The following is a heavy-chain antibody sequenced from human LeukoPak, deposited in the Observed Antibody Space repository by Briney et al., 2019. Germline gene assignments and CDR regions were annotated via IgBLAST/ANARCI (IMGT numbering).Heavy chain of an antibody. CDR3: ARLNYNWNYMYYYYYMDV. J-gene: IGHJ6*03. D-gene: IGHD1-7*01. CDR2: MNPNSGNT. Sequence: ASVKVSCKASGYTFTSYDINWVRQATGQGLEWMGWMNPNSGNTGYARKFQGRVTITGNTSISTAYMELSSLRSEDTAVYYCARLNYNWNYMYYYYYMDVWGKGTTVTVSS. V-gene: IGHV1-8*01. CDR1: GYTFTSYD.